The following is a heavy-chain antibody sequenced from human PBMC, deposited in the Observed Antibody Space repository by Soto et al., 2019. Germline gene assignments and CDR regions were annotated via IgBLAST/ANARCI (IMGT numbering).Heavy chain of an antibody. CDR2: IWYEGSNK. Sequence: PGGSLRLYCAASGFTLSRYGMHWVRKEPGKGLEWVAVIWYEGSNKKYADSVKGGFTISRDNSKNTLYLQMNNLRAEDTAVYYCARDTRDCSSTSCHELAYYFDYWGQGTLVTVSS. CDR1: GFTLSRYG. CDR3: ARDTRDCSSTSCHELAYYFDY. J-gene: IGHJ4*02. D-gene: IGHD2-2*01. V-gene: IGHV3-33*01.